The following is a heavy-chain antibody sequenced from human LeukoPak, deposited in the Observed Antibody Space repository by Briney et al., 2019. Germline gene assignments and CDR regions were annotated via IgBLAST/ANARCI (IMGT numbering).Heavy chain of an antibody. CDR2: NSNSGGT. D-gene: IGHD6-19*01. V-gene: IGHV1-2*02. CDR1: GYTFSGYY. J-gene: IGHJ4*02. CDR3: ARDLAGDGLSYFDY. Sequence: GASVKVSCKASGYTFSGYYMHWVRQAPGQGLEWMGWNSNSGGTNYAQKFQGRVTMTRDTPISTTYMELTSLKSDDTAVYYCARDLAGDGLSYFDYWGQGTLVTVSS.